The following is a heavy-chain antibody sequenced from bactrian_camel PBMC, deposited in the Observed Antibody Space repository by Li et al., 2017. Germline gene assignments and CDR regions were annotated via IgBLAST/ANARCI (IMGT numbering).Heavy chain of an antibody. V-gene: IGHV3S53*01. J-gene: IGHJ4*01. D-gene: IGHD3*01. CDR1: GNTQSLRC. CDR3: AADSDVPRGYETTSWRY. CDR2: ILGGNS. Sequence: HVQLVESGGGSVQPGGSLRLSCEASGNTQSLRCMGWFRQAPGKEREGVARILGGNSYYVNSVRGRYTISRDQSRNMVYLQMNSLKPDDTGVYYCAADSDVPRGYETTSWRYWGQGTQVTVS.